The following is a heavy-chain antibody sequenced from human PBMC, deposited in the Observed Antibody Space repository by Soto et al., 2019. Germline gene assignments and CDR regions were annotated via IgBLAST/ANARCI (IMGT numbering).Heavy chain of an antibody. J-gene: IGHJ6*02. CDR1: GFTFSSYA. CDR2: ISGSGGST. D-gene: IGHD3-16*01. Sequence: GGSLRLSCAASGFTFSSYAMSWVRQAPGKGLEWVSAISGSGGSTYYADSVKGRFTISRDNSKNTLYLQMNSLRAEDTAVYYCAKDLTGVMITFGGVIPPVRYYYYGMDVWGQGTTVTVSS. V-gene: IGHV3-23*01. CDR3: AKDLTGVMITFGGVIPPVRYYYYGMDV.